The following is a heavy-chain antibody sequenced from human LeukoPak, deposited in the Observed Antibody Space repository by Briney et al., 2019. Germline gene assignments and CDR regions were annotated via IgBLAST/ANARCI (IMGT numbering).Heavy chain of an antibody. Sequence: GRSLRLSCAAFGFTFSSYSMNWVRQAPGKGLEWVSYISSSSSTIYYADSVKGRFTISRDNAKNPLYLQMNSLRDEDTAVYYCARDLYFWGQGTLVTVSS. V-gene: IGHV3-48*02. D-gene: IGHD2-15*01. CDR1: GFTFSSYS. CDR3: ARDLYF. J-gene: IGHJ4*02. CDR2: ISSSSSTI.